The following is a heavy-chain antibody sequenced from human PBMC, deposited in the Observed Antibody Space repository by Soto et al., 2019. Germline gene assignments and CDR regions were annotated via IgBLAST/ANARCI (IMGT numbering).Heavy chain of an antibody. J-gene: IGHJ5*02. Sequence: QVQLQESDPGLVKPSQTLSLTCTVSGGSISSGGYYWSWLRQHPGKGLEWIGYIYYSGSTYYHPSLKSRVTISVDTSKNQFSLKLSSVTAADTAVYYCARDGHGGYCSGGSCNNWFDPWGQGTLVTVSS. D-gene: IGHD2-15*01. CDR3: ARDGHGGYCSGGSCNNWFDP. CDR2: IYYSGST. V-gene: IGHV4-31*03. CDR1: GGSISSGGYY.